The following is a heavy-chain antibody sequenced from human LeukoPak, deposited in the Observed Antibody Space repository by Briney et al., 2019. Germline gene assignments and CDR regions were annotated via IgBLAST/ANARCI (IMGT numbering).Heavy chain of an antibody. J-gene: IGHJ4*02. CDR2: ISADGDKK. D-gene: IGHD3-10*01. CDR3: ARDFLPRIRGVPRFDY. Sequence: GGSLRLSCVASGFSLSSYAVHWVRQAPGKGLEWVALISADGDKKYYADSVRGRITISRDNSKDIVYLQMTSVRLDDTAVFYCARDFLPRIRGVPRFDYWGLGTLVTVSS. CDR1: GFSLSSYA. V-gene: IGHV3-30*04.